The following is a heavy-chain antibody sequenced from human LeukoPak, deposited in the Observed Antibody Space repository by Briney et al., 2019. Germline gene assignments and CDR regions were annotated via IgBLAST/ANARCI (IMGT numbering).Heavy chain of an antibody. V-gene: IGHV4-59*11. D-gene: IGHD4-17*01. CDR2: ISHIGRT. J-gene: IGHJ3*02. CDR1: GDSFSSHY. Sequence: SETLSLTCAVSGDSFSSHYWIWIRQSPGTGLEWIGYISHIGRTNYNPSLKSRVTISIDTSKNQFSLKLRSVTAADTAMYYCARDLVTVTKGFDIWGQGTMVSVSS. CDR3: ARDLVTVTKGFDI.